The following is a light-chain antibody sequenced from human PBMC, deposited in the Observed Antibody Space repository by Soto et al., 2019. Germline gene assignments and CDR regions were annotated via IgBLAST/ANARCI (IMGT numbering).Light chain of an antibody. Sequence: HSALTQPRSVSGSPGQSVTISCTGTSSDVGGYNYVSWYQQHPGKAPKLMIYDVSKRPSGVPDRFSGSKSGNTVSLTISGLQAEDEADYYCCSFAGSYTFYVFGTGTKVTVL. V-gene: IGLV2-11*01. J-gene: IGLJ1*01. CDR2: DVS. CDR1: SSDVGGYNY. CDR3: CSFAGSYTFYV.